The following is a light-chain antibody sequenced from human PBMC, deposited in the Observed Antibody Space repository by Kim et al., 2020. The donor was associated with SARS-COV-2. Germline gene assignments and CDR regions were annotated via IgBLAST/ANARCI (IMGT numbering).Light chain of an antibody. CDR2: AAS. CDR3: QQSYSTLVT. CDR1: QDISSY. V-gene: IGKV1-39*01. J-gene: IGKJ1*01. Sequence: DIQMTQSPSSLSASVGDRVTITCRASQDISSYLNWYQQKPGKAPKLLIYAASSLQSGVPSRFSGSGSGTDFTLTISSLQPEDFATYYCQQSYSTLVTFGQGTKVDIK.